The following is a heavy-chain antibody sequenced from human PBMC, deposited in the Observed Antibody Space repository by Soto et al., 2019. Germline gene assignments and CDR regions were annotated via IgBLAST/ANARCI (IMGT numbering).Heavy chain of an antibody. CDR2: ISAHNGNT. V-gene: IGHV1-18*01. CDR3: ARGRYGDY. J-gene: IGHJ4*02. CDR1: GYNFTSYG. Sequence: QVHLVQSGAEVKKPGASVKISCKASGYNFTSYGITWVRQAPGQGLERMGWISAHNGNTDYAQKLQGRVIVTRDTSTSTAYMELRSLRSDDTAVYYCARGRYGDYWGQGALVTVSS. D-gene: IGHD1-1*01.